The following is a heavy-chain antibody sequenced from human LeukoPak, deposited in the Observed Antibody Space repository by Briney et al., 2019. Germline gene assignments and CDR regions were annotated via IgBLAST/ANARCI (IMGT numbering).Heavy chain of an antibody. CDR1: GFSLSNARMG. D-gene: IGHD2-15*01. Sequence: SGPVLVKPTETLTLTCTVSGFSLSNARMGVSWIRQPPGKALEWLANIFSNDEKSYSTSLKSRLTISKDTSKSQVVLTMTNMDPVDTATYYCARSGGYCSGGTCFHFDYWGQGTLVIVSS. J-gene: IGHJ4*02. CDR3: ARSGGYCSGGTCFHFDY. CDR2: IFSNDEK. V-gene: IGHV2-26*01.